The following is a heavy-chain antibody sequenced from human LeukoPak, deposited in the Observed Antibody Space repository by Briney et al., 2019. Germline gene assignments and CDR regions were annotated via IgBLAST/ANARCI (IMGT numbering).Heavy chain of an antibody. CDR1: GFTGSNNY. D-gene: IGHD4-17*01. J-gene: IGHJ5*02. Sequence: GGSLRLSCAASGFTGSNNYMSWVRQAPGKGLEWVSAIHSSGGTYYADSVKGRFTISRDTSKNSLYLQINSLRVEDTAVYYCIVFGDSNHWGQGTLVTVSS. CDR3: IVFGDSNH. CDR2: IHSSGGT. V-gene: IGHV3-53*01.